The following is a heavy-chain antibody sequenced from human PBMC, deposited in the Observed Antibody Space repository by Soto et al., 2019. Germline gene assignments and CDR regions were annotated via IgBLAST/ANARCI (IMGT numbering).Heavy chain of an antibody. CDR1: GYSITAGGYY. Sequence: PSETLSLTCFVSGYSITAGGYYWSWIRHHPGKGLEWIGSFYPSGSIICNPSLRSRVSISGDTSSNQFSMSLTSVTAADTARYYCARMYSSGSGWFHPWGQGTLVTVSS. J-gene: IGHJ5*02. V-gene: IGHV4-31*03. CDR3: ARMYSSGSGWFHP. CDR2: FYPSGSI. D-gene: IGHD6-19*01.